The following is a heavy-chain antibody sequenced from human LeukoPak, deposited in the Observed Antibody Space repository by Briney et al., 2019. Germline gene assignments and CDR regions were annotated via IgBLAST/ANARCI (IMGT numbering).Heavy chain of an antibody. J-gene: IGHJ4*02. Sequence: PGGSLRLSCAASGXTFSSYWMHWVRQAPGKGLVWVSRINSDGRSTSYADSVKGRFTISRDSAKNTLYLQMNSLRAEDTAVYYCARVTIFGVVATFDYWGQGILVTVSS. V-gene: IGHV3-74*01. D-gene: IGHD3-3*01. CDR1: GXTFSSYW. CDR3: ARVTIFGVVATFDY. CDR2: INSDGRST.